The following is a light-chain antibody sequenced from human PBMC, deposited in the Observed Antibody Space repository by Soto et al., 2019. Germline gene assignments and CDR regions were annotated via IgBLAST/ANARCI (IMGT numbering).Light chain of an antibody. J-gene: IGKJ4*01. CDR2: AAS. Sequence: DIQMNQSPSSLSASLGDRATITCRASQSISCYLNRYQQKPGKAPKLLIYAASSFQSGVPSRFSGSGSGTDFTLTNSRLQPEDFATYDCQQSYSTPKGLSFGGGTKVEIK. CDR3: QQSYSTPKGLS. V-gene: IGKV1-39*01. CDR1: QSISCY.